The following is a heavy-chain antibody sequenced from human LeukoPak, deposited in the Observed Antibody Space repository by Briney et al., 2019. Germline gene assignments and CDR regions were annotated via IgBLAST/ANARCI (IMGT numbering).Heavy chain of an antibody. V-gene: IGHV4-39*02. D-gene: IGHD1-20*01. CDR3: ARLNWDDKDY. CDR1: AGSISSSAYY. Sequence: SETLSLTCTVSAGSISSSAYYWGWIRQPPGKGLEWIGRLCCGGCTSYSPSLRRRVTMSVDTCKNHFSLKLSSVTAADTAIYYCARLNWDDKDYWGQGTLVTVS. J-gene: IGHJ4*02. CDR2: LCCGGCT.